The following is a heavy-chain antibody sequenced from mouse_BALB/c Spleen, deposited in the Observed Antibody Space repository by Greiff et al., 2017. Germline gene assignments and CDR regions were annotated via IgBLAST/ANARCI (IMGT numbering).Heavy chain of an antibody. Sequence: ESGPGLVKPSQSLSLTCSVTGYSITSGYYWNWIRQFPGNKLEWMGYISYDGSNNYNPSLKNRISITRDTSKNQFFLKLNSVTTEDTATYYCAILGYYAMDYWGQGTSVTVSS. J-gene: IGHJ4*01. V-gene: IGHV3-6*02. D-gene: IGHD4-1*01. CDR3: AILGYYAMDY. CDR1: GYSITSGYY. CDR2: ISYDGSN.